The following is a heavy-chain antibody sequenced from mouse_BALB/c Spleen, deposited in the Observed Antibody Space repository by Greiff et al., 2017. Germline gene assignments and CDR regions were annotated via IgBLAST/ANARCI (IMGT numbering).Heavy chain of an antibody. J-gene: IGHJ3*01. Sequence: VQLKQSGPELVKPGASVKISCKASGYTFTDYNMHWVKQSHGKSLEWIGYIYPHNGGTGYNQKFKSKATLTVDNSSSTAYMELRSLTSEDSAVYYWAREEDGYPAWFAYWGQGTLVTVSA. D-gene: IGHD2-3*01. CDR2: IYPHNGGT. CDR3: AREEDGYPAWFAY. CDR1: GYTFTDYN. V-gene: IGHV1S29*02.